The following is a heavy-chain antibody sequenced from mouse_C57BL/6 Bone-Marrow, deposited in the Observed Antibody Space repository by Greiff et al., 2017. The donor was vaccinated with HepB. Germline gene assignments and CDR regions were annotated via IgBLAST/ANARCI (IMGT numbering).Heavy chain of an antibody. CDR1: GYTFTSYW. CDR3: ARIRVFAY. V-gene: IGHV1-72*01. Sequence: QVQLQQSGAELVKPGASVKLSCKASGYTFTSYWMHWVKQRPGRGLEWIGRIDPNSGGTKYDEKFKSKATLTVDKPSSTAYMQVSSLTSEDTAVYYCARIRVFAYWGQGTLVTVSA. J-gene: IGHJ3*01. CDR2: IDPNSGGT. D-gene: IGHD3-3*01.